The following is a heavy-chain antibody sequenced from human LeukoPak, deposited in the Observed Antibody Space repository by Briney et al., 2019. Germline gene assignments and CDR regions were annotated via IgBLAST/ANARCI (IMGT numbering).Heavy chain of an antibody. V-gene: IGHV3-21*06. CDR1: GFTFSSYA. D-gene: IGHD6-19*01. CDR2: INRGSNHI. CDR3: ARDSSGWSRDY. J-gene: IGHJ4*02. Sequence: GGSLRLSCAASGFTFSSYAMHWVRQAPGKGLEWVSSINRGSNHIYYADAVKGRFTISRDNAKNSLYLQMNSLRAEDTAKYYCARDSSGWSRDYWGQGTLVTVSS.